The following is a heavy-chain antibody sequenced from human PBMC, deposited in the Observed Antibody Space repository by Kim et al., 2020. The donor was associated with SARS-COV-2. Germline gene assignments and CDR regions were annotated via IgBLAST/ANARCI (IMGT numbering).Heavy chain of an antibody. CDR3: ARMCEYSSSWYGPDY. CDR1: GGSISSGGYY. CDR2: IYYSGST. D-gene: IGHD6-13*01. J-gene: IGHJ4*02. Sequence: SETLSLTCTVSGGSISSGGYYWSWIRQHPGKGLEWIGYIYYSGSTYYNPSLKSRVTISVDTSKNQFSLKLSSVTAADTDVYYCARMCEYSSSWYGPDYWGQATLVTASS. V-gene: IGHV4-31*03.